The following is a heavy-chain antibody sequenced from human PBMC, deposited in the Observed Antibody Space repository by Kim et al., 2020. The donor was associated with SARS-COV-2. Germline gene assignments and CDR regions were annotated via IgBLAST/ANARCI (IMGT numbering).Heavy chain of an antibody. CDR3: AKDIYLRGGQLVGVFDY. D-gene: IGHD6-6*01. J-gene: IGHJ4*02. V-gene: IGHV3-9*01. CDR1: GFTFDDYA. CDR2: ISWNSGSI. Sequence: GGSLRLSCAASGFTFDDYAMHWVRQAPGKGLEWVSGISWNSGSIGYADSVKGRFTISRDNAKNSLYLQMNSLRAEDTALYYCAKDIYLRGGQLVGVFDYWGQGTLVTVSS.